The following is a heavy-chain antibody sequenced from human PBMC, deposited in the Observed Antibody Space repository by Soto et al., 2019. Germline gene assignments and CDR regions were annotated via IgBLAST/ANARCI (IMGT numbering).Heavy chain of an antibody. CDR3: ARVEWYYYDSSGGDY. D-gene: IGHD3-22*01. CDR1: GGTFSSYA. Sequence: SVQVSCKSSGGTFSSYAISWVRQAPGQGLEWMGGIIPIFGTANYAQKFQGRVTITADKSTSTAYMELSSLRSEDTAVYYCARVEWYYYDSSGGDYWGQGTLVTVSS. V-gene: IGHV1-69*06. J-gene: IGHJ4*02. CDR2: IIPIFGTA.